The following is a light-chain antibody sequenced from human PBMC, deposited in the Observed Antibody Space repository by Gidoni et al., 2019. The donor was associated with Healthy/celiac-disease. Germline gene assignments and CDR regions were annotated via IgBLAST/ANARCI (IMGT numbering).Light chain of an antibody. Sequence: EIVLTQAPATLSLSPGERATLSCRASLSVSSYLAWYQQKPGQAPRLLIYDASNRATGIPARFSGSGSGTDFTLTISSLEPEDFAVYYCQQRSNWPPITFXXXTRLEIK. J-gene: IGKJ5*01. CDR2: DAS. CDR3: QQRSNWPPIT. CDR1: LSVSSY. V-gene: IGKV3-11*01.